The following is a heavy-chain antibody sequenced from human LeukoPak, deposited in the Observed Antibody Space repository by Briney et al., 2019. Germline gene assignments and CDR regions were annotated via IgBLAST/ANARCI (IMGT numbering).Heavy chain of an antibody. CDR2: IKHSGRT. D-gene: IGHD3-10*01. CDR3: ARGRGSGSPKYYYYYGMDV. V-gene: IGHV4-34*01. CDR1: GGSFSGYY. Sequence: SETLSLTCAVYGGSFSGYYWSWIRQPPGKGLEWVGEIKHSGRTNYNPSLKSRVTISVDTSKNQFSLKLSSVTAADTAVYYCARGRGSGSPKYYYYYGMDVWGQGTTVTVSS. J-gene: IGHJ6*02.